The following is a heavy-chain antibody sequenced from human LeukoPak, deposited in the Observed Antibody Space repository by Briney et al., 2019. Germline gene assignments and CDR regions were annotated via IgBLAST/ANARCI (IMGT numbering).Heavy chain of an antibody. D-gene: IGHD3-10*01. J-gene: IGHJ4*02. CDR1: GFTFSSYS. V-gene: IGHV3-21*01. CDR3: ARDSSGSDHFDF. CDR2: LSSSSSLT. Sequence: GVSLRLSCAASGFTFSSYSMNCVRQAPGRGLECGSSLSSSSSLTYYADSVKGRFTISRDNAKNSLYLQVNSLRAEDTAVYFCARDSSGSDHFDFWGQGTLVTVSS.